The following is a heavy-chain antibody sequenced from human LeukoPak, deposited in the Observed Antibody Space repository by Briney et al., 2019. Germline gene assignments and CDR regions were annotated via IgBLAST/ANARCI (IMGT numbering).Heavy chain of an antibody. CDR3: ARSSLLHSNAMDV. CDR1: GFTFSTYS. Sequence: PGGSLRLSCTASGFTFSTYSMNWVRQAPGKGLEWVSSISSSSSYIYYADSVKGRFTISRDNAKNSLSLQMNSLRAEDTAVYYCARSSLLHSNAMDVWGQGTTVTVSS. V-gene: IGHV3-21*01. D-gene: IGHD5-18*01. CDR2: ISSSSSYI. J-gene: IGHJ6*02.